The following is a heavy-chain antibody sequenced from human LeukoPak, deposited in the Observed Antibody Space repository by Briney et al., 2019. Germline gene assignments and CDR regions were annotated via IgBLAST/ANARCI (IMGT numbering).Heavy chain of an antibody. D-gene: IGHD2-2*01. Sequence: ASVMISCKASGYTFSSHDINWVRQAIGQGLEWMGWMNPHSGNTGYAQKFQGRVTMTRNTPIGTAYMELSSLRSEDTAVYYCARGYSINCSSTSCNHYLNWFDPWGQGTLVTVSS. J-gene: IGHJ5*02. CDR3: ARGYSINCSSTSCNHYLNWFDP. CDR2: MNPHSGNT. CDR1: GYTFSSHD. V-gene: IGHV1-8*01.